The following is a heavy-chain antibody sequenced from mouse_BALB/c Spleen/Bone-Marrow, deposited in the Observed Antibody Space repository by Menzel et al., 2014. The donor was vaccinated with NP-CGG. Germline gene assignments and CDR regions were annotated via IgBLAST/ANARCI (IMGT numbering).Heavy chain of an antibody. J-gene: IGHJ4*01. Sequence: VQLVESGAELVRPGVSVKISCKGSGYTLTDYAMHWVKQSHAKSLEWIGVISTYYGDASYNQKFKGKATMTVDKSSSTAYMELARLTSEDSAIYYCARDAMDYWGQGTSVTVSS. CDR3: ARDAMDY. CDR2: ISTYYGDA. V-gene: IGHV1S137*01. CDR1: GYTLTDYA.